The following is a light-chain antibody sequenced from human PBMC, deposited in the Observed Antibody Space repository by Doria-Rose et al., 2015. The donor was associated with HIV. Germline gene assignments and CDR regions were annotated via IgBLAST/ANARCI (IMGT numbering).Light chain of an antibody. CDR2: DVS. CDR1: NSDVGGYNY. V-gene: IGLV2-14*03. Sequence: QPVLTQPASVSGSPGQSITISCTGTNSDVGGYNYVSWCQQHPGKAPKLMIYDVSKWPSGVSNRFSGSKSGNTASLAISGLQAEDEADYYCSSYRTGEFYVFGTGTKVTVL. J-gene: IGLJ1*01. CDR3: SSYRTGEFYV.